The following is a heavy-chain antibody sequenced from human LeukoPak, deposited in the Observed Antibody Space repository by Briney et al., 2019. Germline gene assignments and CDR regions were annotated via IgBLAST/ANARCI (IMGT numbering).Heavy chain of an antibody. CDR2: IKQDGSEK. CDR1: GFTLSSYW. V-gene: IGHV3-7*03. Sequence: PGGSLRLSCAASGFTLSSYWMSWVRQAPGKGLEWVANIKQDGSEKYYVDSVKGRFTISRDNAKNSLYLQMNSLRAEDTAVYYCARDRLGGYSYYFDYWGQGTLVTVSS. J-gene: IGHJ4*02. D-gene: IGHD5-18*01. CDR3: ARDRLGGYSYYFDY.